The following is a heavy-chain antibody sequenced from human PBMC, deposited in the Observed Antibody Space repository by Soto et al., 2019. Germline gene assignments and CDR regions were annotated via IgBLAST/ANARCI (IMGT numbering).Heavy chain of an antibody. D-gene: IGHD2-15*01. CDR1: VDSVSSNSAA. CDR2: TSYRSKWQN. Sequence: PSQTLSLTCAISVDSVSSNSAAWNWIRQSPSRGLEWLGRTSYRSKWQNDYAVSVKSRITINPETSKNQVSLQLNSVTPEDTAVYYGAREGVVAEQYYYYYGIDVWAQGTTITVSS. V-gene: IGHV6-1*01. CDR3: AREGVVAEQYYYYYGIDV. J-gene: IGHJ6*02.